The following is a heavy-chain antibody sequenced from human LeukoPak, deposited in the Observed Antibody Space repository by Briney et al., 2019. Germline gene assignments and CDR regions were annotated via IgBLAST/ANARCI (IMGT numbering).Heavy chain of an antibody. Sequence: GGSLRLSCAASGFTFSSYAMSWVRQAPGKGLEWVSAISGSGSSTYYADSVKGRFTISRDNSKNTMYLQMNSLRAEDTAVYYCAKEWIVVVVALNDAFDIWGQGTMVTVSP. J-gene: IGHJ3*02. D-gene: IGHD2-15*01. CDR1: GFTFSSYA. V-gene: IGHV3-23*01. CDR2: ISGSGSST. CDR3: AKEWIVVVVALNDAFDI.